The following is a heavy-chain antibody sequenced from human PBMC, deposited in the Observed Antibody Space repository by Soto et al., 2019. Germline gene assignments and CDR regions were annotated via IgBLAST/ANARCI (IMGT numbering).Heavy chain of an antibody. D-gene: IGHD3-3*01. Sequence: GGSLRLSCAASGFTFSSYGMHWVRQAPGKGLEWVAVISYDGSNKYYADSVKGRFTISRDNSKNTLYLQMNSLRAEDTAVYYCAKDFWETDYFDYWGQGTLVTVSS. CDR2: ISYDGSNK. CDR1: GFTFSSYG. CDR3: AKDFWETDYFDY. J-gene: IGHJ4*02. V-gene: IGHV3-30*18.